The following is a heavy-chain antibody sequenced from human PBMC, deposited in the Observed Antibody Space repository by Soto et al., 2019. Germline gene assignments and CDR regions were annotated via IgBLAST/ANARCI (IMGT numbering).Heavy chain of an antibody. Sequence: QVQLQESGPGLVNPTGTLALTCAVSGGSISSSNWWSWVRQPPEKGLEWIGVISHSGITNYKPSLTIRITISVDESKDQSPLKLSSVPAADTAVYYLARIAAAGTIFDFLGAGTLGTIS. CDR3: ARIAAAGTIFDF. CDR1: GGSISSSNW. J-gene: IGHJ4*02. D-gene: IGHD6-13*01. CDR2: ISHSGIT. V-gene: IGHV4-4*02.